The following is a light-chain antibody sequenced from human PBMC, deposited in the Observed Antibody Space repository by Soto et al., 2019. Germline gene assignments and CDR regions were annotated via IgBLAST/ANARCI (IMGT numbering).Light chain of an antibody. CDR3: HQRQSWPRT. J-gene: IGKJ1*01. CDR1: QSVSSSY. V-gene: IGKV3D-20*02. Sequence: EIVLTQSPGTLCLSPGERATLTCSASQSVSSSYLAWYQQKPGQAPRLLIYQTSIRAAGIPARFSASGSGTDFTLTISDVQPEDFALYYCHQRQSWPRTFGQGTKVDI. CDR2: QTS.